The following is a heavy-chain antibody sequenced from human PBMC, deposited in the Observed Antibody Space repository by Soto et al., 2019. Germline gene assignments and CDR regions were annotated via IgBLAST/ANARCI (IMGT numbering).Heavy chain of an antibody. V-gene: IGHV4-59*08. Sequence: SETLSLTCTVSGGSISSYYWSWIRQPPGKGLEWIGYIYYSGSTNYNPSLKSRVTISVDTSKNQFSLKLSSVTAADTAMYYCASQEYSSSHGADYWGQGTLVTVSS. CDR2: IYYSGST. J-gene: IGHJ4*02. CDR1: GGSISSYY. CDR3: ASQEYSSSHGADY. D-gene: IGHD6-6*01.